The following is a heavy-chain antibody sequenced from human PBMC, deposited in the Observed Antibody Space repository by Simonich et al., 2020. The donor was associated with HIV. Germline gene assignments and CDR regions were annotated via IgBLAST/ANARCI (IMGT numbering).Heavy chain of an antibody. CDR3: ARGCYQRLYYFDY. Sequence: QVQLQQWGAGLLKPSETLSLTCAVYGGSFSGHYWSWIRQPPGKVLGWIGEIIHSGNTNYNPSLKSRFTISVDTTKNQFSLKLSSVTAADTAVYYCARGCYQRLYYFDYWGQGTLVTVSS. D-gene: IGHD2-15*01. V-gene: IGHV4-34*01. J-gene: IGHJ4*02. CDR2: IIHSGNT. CDR1: GGSFSGHY.